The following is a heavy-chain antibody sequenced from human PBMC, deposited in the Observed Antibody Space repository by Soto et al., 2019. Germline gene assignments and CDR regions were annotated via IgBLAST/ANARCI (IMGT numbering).Heavy chain of an antibody. J-gene: IGHJ4*02. CDR2: IYYSGST. D-gene: IGHD3-10*01. Sequence: SETLSLTCTVSGDSISSYYWSWIRQPPGKGLERKEYIYYSGSTNYNPSIKSRVNKSVETSKNQISLKLSSVTDADTAVYYCARPDLTMAFDYWGQGTLVTVSS. CDR1: GDSISSYY. CDR3: ARPDLTMAFDY. V-gene: IGHV4-59*01.